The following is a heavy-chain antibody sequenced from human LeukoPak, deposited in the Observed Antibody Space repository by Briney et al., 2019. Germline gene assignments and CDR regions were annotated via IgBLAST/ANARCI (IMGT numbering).Heavy chain of an antibody. CDR2: INHSGIS. V-gene: IGHV4-34*01. CDR1: GGSVRTDY. Sequence: SETLSLTCAVYGGSVRTDYWSWIRQPPGKGLEWIGEINHSGISSHNPSLRSRVTMSLDASRNQFSLKVSSVTAADTAVYYCARNGWYSIDYWGQGTLVSVSS. CDR3: ARNGWYSIDY. D-gene: IGHD6-19*01. J-gene: IGHJ4*02.